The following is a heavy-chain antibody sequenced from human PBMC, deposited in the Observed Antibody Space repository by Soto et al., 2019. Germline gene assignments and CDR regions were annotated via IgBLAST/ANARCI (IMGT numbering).Heavy chain of an antibody. CDR3: ARVPFGYYDSSGYYSGFDY. V-gene: IGHV1-18*01. CDR1: GYTFTSYG. D-gene: IGHD3-22*01. J-gene: IGHJ4*02. Sequence: ASVKVSCKASGYTFTSYGISWVRQAPGQGLEWMGWISAYNGNTNYAQKLQGRVIMTTDTSTSTAYMELRSLRSDDTAVYYCARVPFGYYDSSGYYSGFDYWGQGTLVTVSS. CDR2: ISAYNGNT.